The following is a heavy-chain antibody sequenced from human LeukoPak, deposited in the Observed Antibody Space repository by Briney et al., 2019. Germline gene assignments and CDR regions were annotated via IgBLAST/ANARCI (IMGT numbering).Heavy chain of an antibody. CDR3: AGPPYGGVDY. J-gene: IGHJ4*02. CDR1: GLTVSSY. CDR2: IYSGGSI. D-gene: IGHD4-23*01. Sequence: GGPLRLSCAASGLTVSSYMSWVRPAPGKGLEWVSVIYSGGSIYYADSVKGRLTISRDKSKNTMYLQMNSLRAEDTAVYYCAGPPYGGVDYWGQGALVTVSS. V-gene: IGHV3-66*04.